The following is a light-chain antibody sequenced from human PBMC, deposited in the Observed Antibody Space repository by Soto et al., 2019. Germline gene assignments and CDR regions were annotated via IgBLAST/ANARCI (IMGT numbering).Light chain of an antibody. CDR1: QSISTY. CDR2: GAS. V-gene: IGKV3-11*01. Sequence: EIVLTQSPATLSLSPGEAATLSCRASQSISTYLAWYQQKPGQAPRLLFYGASNRATGIPARFTGSGSGTDFTLTISSLGPEDFAVYFCQQRSNWLYTFGQGTKLEIK. CDR3: QQRSNWLYT. J-gene: IGKJ2*01.